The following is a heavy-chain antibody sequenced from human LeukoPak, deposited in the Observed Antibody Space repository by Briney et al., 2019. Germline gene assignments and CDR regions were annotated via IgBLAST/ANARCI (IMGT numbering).Heavy chain of an antibody. V-gene: IGHV1-69*13. Sequence: SVKVSCKASGGPFSSYAISWVRQAPGQGLEWMGGIIPIFGTANYAQKFQGRVTITADESTSTANLDLSSLRAEDTAEYYCAIDQLHCSGGSCPLGWFNPWGQGTLVTVSS. CDR1: GGPFSSYA. CDR3: AIDQLHCSGGSCPLGWFNP. J-gene: IGHJ5*02. CDR2: IIPIFGTA. D-gene: IGHD2-15*01.